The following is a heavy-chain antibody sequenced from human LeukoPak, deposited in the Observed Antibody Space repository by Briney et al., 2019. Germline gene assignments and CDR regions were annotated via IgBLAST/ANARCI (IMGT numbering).Heavy chain of an antibody. CDR2: ISSSSSSR. V-gene: IGHV3-48*02. Sequence: TGGSLRLSCAASRFTFSSYAMSWVRQAPGKGLEWVSYISSSSSSRYYADSVTGRFTISRDNAKNSLYLQMNSLRDEDAAVYFCASTSMVRGVILNLFDYWGQGTLVTVSS. CDR1: RFTFSSYA. D-gene: IGHD3-10*01. J-gene: IGHJ4*02. CDR3: ASTSMVRGVILNLFDY.